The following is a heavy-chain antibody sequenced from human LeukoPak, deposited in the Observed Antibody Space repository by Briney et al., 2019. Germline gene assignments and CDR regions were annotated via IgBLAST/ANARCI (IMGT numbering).Heavy chain of an antibody. D-gene: IGHD2-2*01. CDR3: AGSPRYCRSTSCYSPYYYAMDV. Sequence: SETLSLTCTVSGASIGTYYWSWIRQPPGKGLEWIGYIYYSGTTNYNPSLKSRLTISVDTSKNQFSLNLSSVTAADTAVYYCAGSPRYCRSTSCYSPYYYAMDVWGQGTTVTVSS. CDR2: IYYSGTT. CDR1: GASIGTYY. J-gene: IGHJ6*02. V-gene: IGHV4-59*01.